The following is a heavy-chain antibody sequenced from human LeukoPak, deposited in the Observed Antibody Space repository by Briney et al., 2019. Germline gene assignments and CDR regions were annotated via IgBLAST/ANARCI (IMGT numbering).Heavy chain of an antibody. Sequence: GGSLRLSCAASGFTFSSNWMHWVRQAPGKGLVWVSRINEDGSTTNYADSVKGRSTIFRDNAKNTLYLQVNSLRAEDTAVYYRAKGGKWDVTPFDYWGQGTLVTVSS. D-gene: IGHD1-26*01. V-gene: IGHV3-74*01. CDR1: GFTFSSNW. CDR2: INEDGSTT. CDR3: AKGGKWDVTPFDY. J-gene: IGHJ4*02.